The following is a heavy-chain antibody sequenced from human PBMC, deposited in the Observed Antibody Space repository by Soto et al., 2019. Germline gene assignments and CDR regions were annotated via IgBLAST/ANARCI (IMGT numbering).Heavy chain of an antibody. D-gene: IGHD1-26*01. CDR3: AKDRGHNSETFDI. Sequence: EVQLLESGGGLVQPGGSLRLSCAASGFTFGSYAMTWVRQAPGKGLEWVSTISGSGGSTYYADAVKGRFTIFRDNSKNTLSVQMNSLRAEDTAVYYCAKDRGHNSETFDIWGQGIMAIVSS. J-gene: IGHJ3*02. CDR2: ISGSGGST. V-gene: IGHV3-23*01. CDR1: GFTFGSYA.